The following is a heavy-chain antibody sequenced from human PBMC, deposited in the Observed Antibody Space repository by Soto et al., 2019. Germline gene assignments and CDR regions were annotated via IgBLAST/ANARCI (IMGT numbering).Heavy chain of an antibody. J-gene: IGHJ4*02. CDR3: TRRAYSSGWYYDY. D-gene: IGHD6-19*01. CDR1: GFTFSNAW. Sequence: EVHLVESGGGLVKPGGSLRLSCAASGFTFSNAWMSWVRQAPGKGLEWVGHIQSKTDGGTTDSAAPMKGRFTMSRDDSKNTAYLQMNSLKTEDTAVYYCTRRAYSSGWYYDYWGQGTLVTVSS. V-gene: IGHV3-15*01. CDR2: IQSKTDGGTT.